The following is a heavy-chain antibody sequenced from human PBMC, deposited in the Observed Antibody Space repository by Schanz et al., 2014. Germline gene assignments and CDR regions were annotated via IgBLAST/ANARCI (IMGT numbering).Heavy chain of an antibody. CDR2: MSGSGSTA. J-gene: IGHJ3*02. V-gene: IGHV3-53*01. CDR3: ARGIITMVRGGDVGAFDI. CDR1: GFTVNTNY. Sequence: EVQLVESGGGLIQPGGSLRLSCAVSGFTVNTNYMSWVRQAPGKGLEWVSGMSGSGSTADYADSVRGRFTMSRDNSKNALYLQMDSLRAEDTAVYYCARGIITMVRGGDVGAFDIWGQGTMVTVSS. D-gene: IGHD3-10*01.